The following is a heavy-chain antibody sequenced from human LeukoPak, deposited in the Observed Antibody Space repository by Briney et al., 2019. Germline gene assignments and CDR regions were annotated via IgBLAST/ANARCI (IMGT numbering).Heavy chain of an antibody. J-gene: IGHJ6*03. D-gene: IGHD3-10*01. CDR2: IDPNSGGT. CDR3: ARGGSRWFGELLWDYYMDV. V-gene: IGHV1-2*02. CDR1: GYTFTGYY. Sequence: ASVKVPCKASGYTFTGYYMHWVRQAPGQGLEWMGWIDPNSGGTNYAQKFQGRVTMTRNTSISTAYMELSSLRSEDTAVYYCARGGSRWFGELLWDYYMDVWGKGTTVTISS.